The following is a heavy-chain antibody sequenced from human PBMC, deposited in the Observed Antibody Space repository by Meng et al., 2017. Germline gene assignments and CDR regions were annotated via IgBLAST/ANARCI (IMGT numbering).Heavy chain of an antibody. V-gene: IGHV3-21*01. CDR3: ARVDIEHGYNPHY. J-gene: IGHJ4*02. CDR1: GFTFSSYS. D-gene: IGHD5-24*01. CDR2: ISSSSSYI. Sequence: GVLKISCAASGFTFSSYSMNWVRQAPGKGLEWVSSISSSSSYIYYADSVKGRFTISRDNAKNSLYLQMNSLRAEDTAVYYCARVDIEHGYNPHYWGQGTLVTVSS.